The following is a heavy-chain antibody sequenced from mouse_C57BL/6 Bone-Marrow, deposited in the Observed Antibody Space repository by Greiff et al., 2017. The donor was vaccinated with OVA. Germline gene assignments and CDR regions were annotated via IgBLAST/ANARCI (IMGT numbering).Heavy chain of an antibody. V-gene: IGHV2-2*01. J-gene: IGHJ1*03. CDR2: IWSGGST. Sequence: VMLVESGPGLVQPSQSLSITCTVSGFSLTSYGVHWVRQSPGKGLEWLGVIWSGGSTDYNAAFISRLSISKDNSKSQVFFKMNSLQADDTAIDYCATESPDWYFDVWGTGTTVTVSS. CDR1: GFSLTSYG. CDR3: ATESPDWYFDV.